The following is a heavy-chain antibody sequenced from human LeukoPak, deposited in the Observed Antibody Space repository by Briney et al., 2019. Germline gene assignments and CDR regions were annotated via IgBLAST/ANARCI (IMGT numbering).Heavy chain of an antibody. CDR3: ARGDCSGGSCYTIFDY. V-gene: IGHV4-34*01. Sequence: PSETLSLTCAVYGGSFSGYYRSWIRQPPGKGLEWIGEINHSGSTNYNPSLKSRVTISVDTSKNQFSLKLSSVTAADTAVYYCARGDCSGGSCYTIFDYWGQGTLVTVSS. J-gene: IGHJ4*02. D-gene: IGHD2-15*01. CDR1: GGSFSGYY. CDR2: INHSGST.